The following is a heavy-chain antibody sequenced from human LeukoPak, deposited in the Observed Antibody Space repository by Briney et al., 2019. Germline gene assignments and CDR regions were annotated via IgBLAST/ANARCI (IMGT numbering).Heavy chain of an antibody. Sequence: GGSLRLSCAASEFTFTSYSMNWVRQAPGKGLEWVSSITSSSAYIYYADSVRGRFTISRDNAKNSLYLQMNSLRAEDTAVYYCARVVTWHFDLWGRGTLVTVSS. CDR1: EFTFTSYS. V-gene: IGHV3-21*01. CDR2: ITSSSAYI. CDR3: ARVVTWHFDL. D-gene: IGHD5-18*01. J-gene: IGHJ2*01.